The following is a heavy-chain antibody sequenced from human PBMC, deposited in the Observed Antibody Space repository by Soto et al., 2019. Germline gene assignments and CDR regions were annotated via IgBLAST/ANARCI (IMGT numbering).Heavy chain of an antibody. D-gene: IGHD1-1*01. CDR2: INPSARSA. CDR3: AMDESAGNGGLVH. CDR1: GYTFTNYY. J-gene: IGHJ4*02. Sequence: ASVKVDCKASGYTFTNYYLHWVRQAPGQGLEWVGMINPSARSASYAQKLRGRLTMDRDTSTTTVYMELSRLTSEDTAVYYCAMDESAGNGGLVHWGPGPLVSV. V-gene: IGHV1-46*04.